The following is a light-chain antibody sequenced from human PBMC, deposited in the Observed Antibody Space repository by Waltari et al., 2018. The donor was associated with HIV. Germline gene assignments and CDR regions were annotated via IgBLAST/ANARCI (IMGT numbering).Light chain of an antibody. CDR3: MIWHSSAWV. Sequence: QAVLTQPSSLSASPGASASLTCTLRSGINVGSYRIYWYQQKPGSPPQFLLRYKSDSDNQQGSGVPSRFSGSKDASANAGILLISGLQSEDEADYYCMIWHSSAWVFGGGTKLTV. CDR1: SGINVGSYR. V-gene: IGLV5-45*02. CDR2: YKSDSDN. J-gene: IGLJ2*01.